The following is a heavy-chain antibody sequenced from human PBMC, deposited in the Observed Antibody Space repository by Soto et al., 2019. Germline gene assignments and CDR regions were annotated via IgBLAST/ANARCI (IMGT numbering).Heavy chain of an antibody. V-gene: IGHV4-4*02. J-gene: IGHJ4*01. Sequence: QVQLQESGPGLVRPSGTLSLTCAVSGDSINSNYCWTWVRQPPGKGLEWIAEIYYSGGTSYNPSLKSRVTISMDKSKDQFSLNLTSVTAADTAMYYCARDTGWGLGYWGHGTLVTVSS. D-gene: IGHD6-19*01. CDR2: IYYSGGT. CDR3: ARDTGWGLGY. CDR1: GDSINSNYC.